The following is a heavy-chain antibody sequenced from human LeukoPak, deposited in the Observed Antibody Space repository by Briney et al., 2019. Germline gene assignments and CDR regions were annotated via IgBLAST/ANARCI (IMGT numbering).Heavy chain of an antibody. D-gene: IGHD3-22*01. CDR3: ATDPNYYDSSETLFDS. J-gene: IGHJ4*02. CDR2: ISAYNGNT. V-gene: IGHV1-18*01. CDR1: GYTFTSYG. Sequence: ASVKVSCKASGYTFTSYGISWVRQAPGQGLEWMGWISAYNGNTNYAQKLQGRVTMTTDTSTSTAYMELSSLRSEDTAVYYCATDPNYYDSSETLFDSWGQGTLVTVSS.